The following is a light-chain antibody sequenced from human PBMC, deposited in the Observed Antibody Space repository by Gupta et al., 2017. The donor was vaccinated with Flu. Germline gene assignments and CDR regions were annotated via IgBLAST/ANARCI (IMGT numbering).Light chain of an antibody. Sequence: ATLSLSPWDRAILSCRASQSVNIYFAWYQQKPGQPPRLLMFDASKRAAGIPDRFSGSGSGTDFTLTISTLEPEDFAVYYCQQRSGLPMYTFGQGTKLE. V-gene: IGKV3-11*01. CDR3: QQRSGLPMYT. J-gene: IGKJ2*01. CDR1: QSVNIY. CDR2: DAS.